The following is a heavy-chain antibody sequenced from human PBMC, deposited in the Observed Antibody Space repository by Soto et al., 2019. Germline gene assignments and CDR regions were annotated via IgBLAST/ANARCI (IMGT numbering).Heavy chain of an antibody. CDR1: GYTFNNYY. Sequence: QVQLVQSGTEVKKPGASVKISCKASGYTFNNYYMHWVRQAPGQGLEWMGIISPNGDTTTYPQKFQGRDPMTRDTSTGTLYMELSSLGSEDTAVYYCTREYVIGCWSYSLWGQGTLVTVSS. CDR3: TREYVIGCWSYSL. V-gene: IGHV1-46*02. D-gene: IGHD1-26*01. J-gene: IGHJ4*02. CDR2: ISPNGDTT.